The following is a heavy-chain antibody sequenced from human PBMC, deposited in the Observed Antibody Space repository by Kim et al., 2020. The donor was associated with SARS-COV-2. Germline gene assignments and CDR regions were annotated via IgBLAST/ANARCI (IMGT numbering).Heavy chain of an antibody. Sequence: GGSLRLSCAASGFTFSNYAINWVRQAPGKGLEWVSYISSSSGKIDSAASVKGRFTISRANAKNSVYLQMNSLRDEDTAVYYCARDRSFGSTLYYYFDYWGERALVAVSS. D-gene: IGHD6-13*01. CDR2: ISSSSGKI. J-gene: IGHJ4*02. CDR3: ARDRSFGSTLYYYFDY. CDR1: GFTFSNYA. V-gene: IGHV3-48*02.